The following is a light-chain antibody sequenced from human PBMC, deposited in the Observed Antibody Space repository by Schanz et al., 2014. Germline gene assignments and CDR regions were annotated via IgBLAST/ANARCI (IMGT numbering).Light chain of an antibody. CDR3: AAWDDSLSGWV. V-gene: IGLV1-47*01. CDR1: SSNIGSNY. Sequence: QSVLTQPPSASGTPGQRVTISCSGSSSNIGSNYVYWYQQLPGTAPKLLIYRNNQRPSGVPDRFSGSKSGTSASLAISGLRSDDEADYYCAAWDDSLSGWVFAGGTKLTVL. J-gene: IGLJ3*02. CDR2: RNN.